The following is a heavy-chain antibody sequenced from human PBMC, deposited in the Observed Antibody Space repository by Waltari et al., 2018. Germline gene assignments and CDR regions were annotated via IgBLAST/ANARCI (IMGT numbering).Heavy chain of an antibody. J-gene: IGHJ4*02. V-gene: IGHV4-34*01. CDR2: INHSGST. D-gene: IGHD6-6*01. CDR3: ARGVYSSSSRQDY. CDR1: GGSFSGYY. Sequence: QVQLQQWGAGLLKPSETLSLTCAVYGGSFSGYYWSWIRQPPGKGLEWIGEINHSGSTNYYPSLKSRVTISVDTSKNQFSLKLSSVTAADTAVYYCARGVYSSSSRQDYWGQGTLVTVSS.